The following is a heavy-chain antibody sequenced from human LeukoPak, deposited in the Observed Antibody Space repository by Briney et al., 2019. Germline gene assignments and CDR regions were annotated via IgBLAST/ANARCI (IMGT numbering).Heavy chain of an antibody. V-gene: IGHV3-30*03. CDR2: ISYDGKNK. J-gene: IGHJ4*02. CDR3: ASHWAQQVVSDY. D-gene: IGHD6-13*01. CDR1: GFTFSSYG. Sequence: PGRSLRLSCAASGFTFSSYGMHWVRQAPGKGLEWAAVISYDGKNKYYADAVKGRFTISRDNSKNTLYLQMNSLRPEDTAVYYCASHWAQQVVSDYWGQGTLVTVSS.